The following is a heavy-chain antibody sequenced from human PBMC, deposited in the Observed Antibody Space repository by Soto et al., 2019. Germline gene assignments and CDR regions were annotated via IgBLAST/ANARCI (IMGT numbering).Heavy chain of an antibody. CDR2: ISAYNGNT. D-gene: IGHD1-26*01. J-gene: IGHJ4*02. CDR3: ARDPGSYTGSHLV. CDR1: GYSFTTYG. V-gene: IGHV1-18*01. Sequence: QVQLVQSGAEVKKPGASVKVSCKASGYSFTTYGINWVRQAPGQGLEWMGWISAYNGNTNYAQKLQGRVTMTTDTSTGTADMELRSLRSDDTAVYYCARDPGSYTGSHLVWGQGTLGTVSS.